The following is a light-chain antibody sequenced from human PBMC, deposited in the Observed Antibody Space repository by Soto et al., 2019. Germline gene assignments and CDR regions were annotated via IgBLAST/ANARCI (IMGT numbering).Light chain of an antibody. CDR1: QNILYNSNNKNY. Sequence: DTVMTQSPDSLAVSLGERATINCKSSQNILYNSNNKNYLAWYQQKPGQPPRLLIYWASTRESGVPDRFSGSGSETDFTLTISCLQAEDVAVYYCQQYYDTPYTFGQGTKLEIK. V-gene: IGKV4-1*01. CDR3: QQYYDTPYT. J-gene: IGKJ2*01. CDR2: WAS.